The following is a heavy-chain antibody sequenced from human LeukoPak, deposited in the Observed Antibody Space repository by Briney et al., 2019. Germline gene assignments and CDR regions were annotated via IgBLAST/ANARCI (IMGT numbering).Heavy chain of an antibody. CDR3: ARHDCSGATCYLPPHY. CDR1: GGSISSGDYY. V-gene: IGHV4-30-4*01. D-gene: IGHD2-15*01. CDR2: IYYSGST. J-gene: IGHJ4*02. Sequence: SQTLSLTCTVSGGSISSGDYYWSWIRQPPGKGLEWIGYIYYSGSTYYNPSLKSRVTISVDTSKNQFSLKLSSVTAADSAVYYCARHDCSGATCYLPPHYWGQGTLVTVSS.